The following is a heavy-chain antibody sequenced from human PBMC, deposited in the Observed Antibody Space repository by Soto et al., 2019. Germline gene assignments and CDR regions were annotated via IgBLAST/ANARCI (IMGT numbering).Heavy chain of an antibody. D-gene: IGHD6-13*01. Sequence: SETLSLTCVVYGGSFSGYYWSWIRQPPGKGLEWIGEINHSGSTNYDPSLKSRVTISVDTSKNQFSLKLSSVAAADTAVYYCARGEAAAGTGFEYWGQGTLVTVSS. V-gene: IGHV4-34*01. J-gene: IGHJ4*02. CDR1: GGSFSGYY. CDR2: INHSGST. CDR3: ARGEAAAGTGFEY.